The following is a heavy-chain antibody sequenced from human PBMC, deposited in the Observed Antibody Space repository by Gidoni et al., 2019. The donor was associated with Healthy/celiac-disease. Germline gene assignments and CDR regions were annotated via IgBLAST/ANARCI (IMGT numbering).Heavy chain of an antibody. CDR1: GGTFSSYA. Sequence: QVQLVQSGAEVKKPGSSVKGSCKPSGGTFSSYAISRVRQAPGQGLEWMGGSIPIFGTANAAQKVQGRVKIAADESTSTAYMELSRLRSEDTAGYYCARSGAWELLGGDWFDPWGQGTLVTVSS. CDR2: SIPIFGTA. D-gene: IGHD1-26*01. J-gene: IGHJ5*02. CDR3: ARSGAWELLGGDWFDP. V-gene: IGHV1-69*01.